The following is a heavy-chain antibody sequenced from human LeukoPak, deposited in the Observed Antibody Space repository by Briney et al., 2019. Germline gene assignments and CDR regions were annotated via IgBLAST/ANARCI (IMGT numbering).Heavy chain of an antibody. V-gene: IGHV4-59*01. Sequence: SETLSLTCTVSGGSISSYYWSWIRQPPGKGLEWIGYIYYSGSTNYDPSLKSRVTISVDTSKNQFSLKLSSVTAADTAVYYCARDLPNENNVLRFLEWPNAFDIWGQGTMVTVSS. D-gene: IGHD3-3*01. CDR3: ARDLPNENNVLRFLEWPNAFDI. J-gene: IGHJ3*02. CDR2: IYYSGST. CDR1: GGSISSYY.